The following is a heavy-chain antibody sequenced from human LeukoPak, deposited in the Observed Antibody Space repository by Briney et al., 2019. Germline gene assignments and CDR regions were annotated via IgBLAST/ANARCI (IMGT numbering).Heavy chain of an antibody. V-gene: IGHV3-53*01. D-gene: IGHD4-11*01. CDR1: GFTVGSNY. CDR2: IYSGGST. Sequence: GGSLRLSCAASGFTVGSNYMSWVRQAPGKGLEWVSVIYSGGSTYYADSVKGRFTTSRDNSKNTLYLQMNSLRAEDTAVYYCARDTVTTLGYYYYGMDVWGQGTTVTVSS. CDR3: ARDTVTTLGYYYYGMDV. J-gene: IGHJ6*02.